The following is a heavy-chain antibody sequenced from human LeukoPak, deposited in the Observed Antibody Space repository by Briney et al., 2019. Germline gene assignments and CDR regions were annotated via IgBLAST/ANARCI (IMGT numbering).Heavy chain of an antibody. V-gene: IGHV3-48*01. J-gene: IGHJ4*02. Sequence: GGSLRLSCAASGFIFSSYSMIWVRQAPGKGLEWVSYISSSSTTIYYADSVKGRFTISRDNAKNSLYLQMNSLRAEGTAVYYCARIPYDGSGYYSYFDYWGQGILVTVSS. D-gene: IGHD3-22*01. CDR1: GFIFSSYS. CDR3: ARIPYDGSGYYSYFDY. CDR2: ISSSSTTI.